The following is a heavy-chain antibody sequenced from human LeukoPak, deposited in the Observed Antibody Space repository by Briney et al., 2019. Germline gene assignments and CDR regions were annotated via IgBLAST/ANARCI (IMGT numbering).Heavy chain of an antibody. D-gene: IGHD3-10*01. CDR2: INYSGST. V-gene: IGHV4-34*01. J-gene: IGHJ6*04. CDR3: ARGRITMVRGPSGYYYGMDV. CDR1: GYSISSGYY. Sequence: NTSETLSLTCAVSGYSISSGYYWSWIRHPPGEGLEWSGEINYSGSTNYNQSLKSRVTISVDMSKNQFSLKLSSVTAADTAVYYCARGRITMVRGPSGYYYGMDVWGKGTTVTVSS.